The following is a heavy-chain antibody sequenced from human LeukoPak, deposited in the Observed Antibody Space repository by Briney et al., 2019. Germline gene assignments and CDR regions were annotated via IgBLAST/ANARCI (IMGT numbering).Heavy chain of an antibody. J-gene: IGHJ4*02. Sequence: PGGSLRLSCAASGFTFSSYGMSWVRQAPGKGLEWVSAISGSGGSTYYADSVKGRFTISRDNSKNTLYLQINSLRAEDTAVYYCVRSGSDFDYWGQGTLVTVSS. V-gene: IGHV3-23*01. CDR1: GFTFSSYG. CDR2: ISGSGGST. CDR3: VRSGSDFDY.